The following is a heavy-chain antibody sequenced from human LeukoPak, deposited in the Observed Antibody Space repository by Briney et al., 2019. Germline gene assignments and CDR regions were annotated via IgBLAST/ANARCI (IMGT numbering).Heavy chain of an antibody. J-gene: IGHJ4*02. V-gene: IGHV3-23*01. CDR1: GFTFSSYG. CDR3: AKEEEERYYDILTGYYALDY. CDR2: ISGSGGST. D-gene: IGHD3-9*01. Sequence: PGGSLRLSCAASGFTFSSYGMSWVRQAPGKGLEWVSGISGSGGSTYYADSVKGRFTISRDNSKNTLYLQMNSLRAEDTAVYYCAKEEEERYYDILTGYYALDYWGQGTLVTVSS.